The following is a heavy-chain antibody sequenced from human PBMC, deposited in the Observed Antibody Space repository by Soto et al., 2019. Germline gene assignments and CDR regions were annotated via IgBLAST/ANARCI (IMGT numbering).Heavy chain of an antibody. Sequence: GGSLRLSCAASGFTFSSYSMNWVRQAPGKGLEWVSSISSSSSYIYYADSVKGRFTISRDNAKNSLYLQMNSLRAEDTAVYYCAREGRFRLYSSSSVWGQGTLVTVSS. CDR1: GFTFSSYS. CDR3: AREGRFRLYSSSSV. D-gene: IGHD6-6*01. CDR2: ISSSSSYI. J-gene: IGHJ4*02. V-gene: IGHV3-21*01.